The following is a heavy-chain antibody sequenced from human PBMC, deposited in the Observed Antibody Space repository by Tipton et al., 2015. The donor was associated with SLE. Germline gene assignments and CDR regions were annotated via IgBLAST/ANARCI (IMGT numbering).Heavy chain of an antibody. D-gene: IGHD3-10*01. CDR1: GFTFSSYA. V-gene: IGHV3-23*01. CDR2: ISGRGGST. Sequence: GSLRLSCAASGFTFSSYAMSWVRQAPGKGLEWVSAISGRGGSTYYADSVKGRFTISRDNSKNTLYLQMNSLRAEDPAVYYCAKDLLLWFGETVDYWGQGTLVTVSS. CDR3: AKDLLLWFGETVDY. J-gene: IGHJ4*02.